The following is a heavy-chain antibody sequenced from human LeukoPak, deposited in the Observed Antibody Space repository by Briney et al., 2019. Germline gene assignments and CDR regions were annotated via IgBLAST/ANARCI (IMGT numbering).Heavy chain of an antibody. CDR3: ARGRKVRGVIITD. J-gene: IGHJ4*02. D-gene: IGHD3-10*01. CDR1: GGSFSGYY. CDR2: INHSGST. V-gene: IGHV4-34*01. Sequence: PSETLSHTCAVYGGSFSGYYWSWIRQPPGKGMEWIGEINHSGSTNYNRSLKSRVTISVDTSKNQFSLKLSSVTAADTAVYYCARGRKVRGVIITDWGQGTLVTVSS.